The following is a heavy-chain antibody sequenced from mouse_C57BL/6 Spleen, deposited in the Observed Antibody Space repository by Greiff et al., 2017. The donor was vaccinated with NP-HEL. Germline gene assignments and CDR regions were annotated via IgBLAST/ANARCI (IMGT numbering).Heavy chain of an antibody. Sequence: QVQLKQPGTELVKPGASVKLSCKASGYTFTSYWMHWVKQRPGQGLEWIGNINPSNGGTNYNEKFKSKATLTVDKSSSTAYMQLSSLTSEDSAVDYCARGGGRWFSMDYWGQGTTLTVSS. CDR1: GYTFTSYW. V-gene: IGHV1-53*01. D-gene: IGHD2-3*01. CDR2: INPSNGGT. CDR3: ARGGGRWFSMDY. J-gene: IGHJ2*01.